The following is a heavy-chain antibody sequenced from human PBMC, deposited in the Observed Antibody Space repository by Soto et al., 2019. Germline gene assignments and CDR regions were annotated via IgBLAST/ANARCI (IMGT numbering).Heavy chain of an antibody. V-gene: IGHV4-34*01. CDR2: INHSGST. Sequence: GTLSLTCAVYGGSFSGYYWSWIRQPPGKGLEWIGEINHSGSTNYNPSLKSRVTISVDTSKNQFSLKLSSVTAADTAVYYCARGEGGTMVRGVIVGMDVWGQGATVTVSS. D-gene: IGHD3-10*01. J-gene: IGHJ6*02. CDR1: GGSFSGYY. CDR3: ARGEGGTMVRGVIVGMDV.